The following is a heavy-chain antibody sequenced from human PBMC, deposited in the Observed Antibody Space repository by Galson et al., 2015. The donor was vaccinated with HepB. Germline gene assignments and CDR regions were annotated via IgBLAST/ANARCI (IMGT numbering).Heavy chain of an antibody. J-gene: IGHJ4*02. Sequence: SVKFACKASGYIFTSKGISWVRQAPGQGLEWMGWISTNSGDTNYAQKFQGRVTMTTDTSTSTAYMELRSLRSDDTAVYYCARDVDHRFDHWGQGTLVTVSS. V-gene: IGHV1-18*01. CDR1: GYIFTSKG. CDR3: ARDVDHRFDH. CDR2: ISTNSGDT.